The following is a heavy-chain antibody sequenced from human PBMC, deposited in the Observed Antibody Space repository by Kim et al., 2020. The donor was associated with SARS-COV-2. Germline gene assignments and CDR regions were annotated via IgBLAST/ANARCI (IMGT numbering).Heavy chain of an antibody. Sequence: SETLSLTCAVSGGSISSSNWWSWVRQPPGKGLEWIGEIYHSGSTNYNPSLKSRVTISVDKSKNQFSLKLSSVTAADTAVYYCARGGTMVRGVGPKNYYYYYGMDVWGQGTTVTVSS. CDR2: IYHSGST. D-gene: IGHD3-10*01. CDR3: ARGGTMVRGVGPKNYYYYYGMDV. V-gene: IGHV4-4*02. J-gene: IGHJ6*02. CDR1: GGSISSSNW.